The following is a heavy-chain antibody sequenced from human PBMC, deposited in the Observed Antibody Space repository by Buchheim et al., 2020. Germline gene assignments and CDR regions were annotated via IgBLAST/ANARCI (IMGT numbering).Heavy chain of an antibody. D-gene: IGHD2-15*01. CDR2: IYHSGST. V-gene: IGHV4-30-2*01. CDR1: GGSISSGGYS. Sequence: QLQLQESGSGLAKPSQTLSLTCAVSGGSISSGGYSWSWIRQPPGKGLEWIGYIYHSGSTYYNPSLKSRVTISVDRSKNQFSLKLSSVTAADTAVYYCARGYCSGGSCYLLDYWGQGTL. J-gene: IGHJ4*02. CDR3: ARGYCSGGSCYLLDY.